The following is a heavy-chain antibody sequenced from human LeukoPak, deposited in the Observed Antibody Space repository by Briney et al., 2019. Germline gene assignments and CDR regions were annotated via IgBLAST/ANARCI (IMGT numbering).Heavy chain of an antibody. V-gene: IGHV3-23*01. Sequence: GGSLRLSCAASGFTFSTYALSWVRQAPGKGREWVSAISASGDATYYADSVKGRFTSSRDNSKNTLNLQMNSLRAEDTAVYYCATHYDSSYYFTRFLGFDVWGQGRKVTVSS. CDR3: ATHYDSSYYFTRFLGFDV. CDR2: ISASGDAT. J-gene: IGHJ3*01. D-gene: IGHD3-22*01. CDR1: GFTFSTYA.